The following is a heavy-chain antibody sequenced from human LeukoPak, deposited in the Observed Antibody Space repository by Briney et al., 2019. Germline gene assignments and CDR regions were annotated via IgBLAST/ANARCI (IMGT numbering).Heavy chain of an antibody. D-gene: IGHD2-2*01. CDR2: IFYTGST. J-gene: IGHJ2*01. Sequence: KPSETLSLTCSVSGGSVNTGGYYWSWIRQPPGKGLEWIGYIFYTGSTFYNPSLKSRLSISLDTSKNQFSLNLTSVTAADTAVYYCAREALEVVPGAVRYFDLWGRGTLVTVSS. CDR1: GGSVNTGGYY. V-gene: IGHV4-31*03. CDR3: AREALEVVPGAVRYFDL.